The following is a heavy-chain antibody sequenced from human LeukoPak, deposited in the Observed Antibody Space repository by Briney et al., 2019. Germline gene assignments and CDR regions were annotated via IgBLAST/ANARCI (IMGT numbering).Heavy chain of an antibody. Sequence: ASVKVSCKASGYRFISSDINWVRQAPGQGLEWMGRVNAYTGKTTYAQKFQGRVTLTRSTSLTTAYMELTSLTSDDTAVYFCATTSDIVVVPAAILNDAFDIWGQGTMVTVSS. CDR3: ATTSDIVVVPAAILNDAFDI. D-gene: IGHD2-2*02. J-gene: IGHJ3*02. V-gene: IGHV1-8*01. CDR1: GYRFISSD. CDR2: VNAYTGKT.